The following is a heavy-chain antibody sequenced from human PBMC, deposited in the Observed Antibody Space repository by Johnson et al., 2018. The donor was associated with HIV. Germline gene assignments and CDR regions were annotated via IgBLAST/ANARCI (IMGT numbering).Heavy chain of an antibody. CDR1: GFTFSTYG. D-gene: IGHD1-26*01. CDR3: AKWGSMRATSAFDI. Sequence: QVQLVESGGGVVQPGRSLRLSCVASGFTFSTYGMHWVRQAPGKGLEWVAVIWYDGRNKYYADSVKGRLTISRDKSKNTLYLQMNSLRAEDTAVYYCAKWGSMRATSAFDIWGQGTMVTVSS. CDR2: IWYDGRNK. V-gene: IGHV3-33*03. J-gene: IGHJ3*02.